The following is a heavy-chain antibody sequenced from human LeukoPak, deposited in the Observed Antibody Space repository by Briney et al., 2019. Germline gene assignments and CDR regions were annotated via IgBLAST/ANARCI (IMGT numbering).Heavy chain of an antibody. V-gene: IGHV3-23*01. Sequence: GGSLRLSCAASAFTFSSYAMSWVRQPPGKGLEWVSTISGSGGSTYYVDSVKGRFTISRDNSKNTLYLQMNSLRADDTAVYYCAKVPRSSANNWFDPGAREPWSPSPQ. CDR2: ISGSGGST. CDR1: AFTFSSYA. J-gene: IGHJ5*02. CDR3: AKVPRSSANNWFDP. D-gene: IGHD6-19*01.